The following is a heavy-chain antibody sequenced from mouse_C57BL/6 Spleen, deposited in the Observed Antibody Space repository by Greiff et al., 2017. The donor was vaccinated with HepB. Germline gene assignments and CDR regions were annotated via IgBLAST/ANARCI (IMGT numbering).Heavy chain of an antibody. V-gene: IGHV1-81*01. CDR2: IYPRSGNT. J-gene: IGHJ4*01. D-gene: IGHD2-1*01. CDR1: GYTFTSYG. CDR3: YGNYDYAMDY. Sequence: VQLQESGAELARPGASVKLSCKASGYTFTSYGISWVKQRTGQGLEWIGEIYPRSGNTYYNEKFKGKATLTADKSSSTAYMELRSLTSEDSAVYFCYGNYDYAMDYWGQGTSVTVSS.